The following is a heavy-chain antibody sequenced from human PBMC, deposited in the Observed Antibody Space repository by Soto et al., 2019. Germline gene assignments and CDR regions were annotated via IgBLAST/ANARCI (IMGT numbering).Heavy chain of an antibody. Sequence: QVQLVESGGGVVQPGRSLRLSCAGSGFTFSSYGMHWVRQARGKGREWVAVIWYDGSNKYYADCVKSRFTISRDNSKNTMYLQMNRQRAVDTAVYYCASWGAYGGKPISYYSDYWGQGTLVTVSS. CDR3: ASWGAYGGKPISYYSDY. V-gene: IGHV3-33*01. D-gene: IGHD4-17*01. CDR2: IWYDGSNK. J-gene: IGHJ4*02. CDR1: GFTFSSYG.